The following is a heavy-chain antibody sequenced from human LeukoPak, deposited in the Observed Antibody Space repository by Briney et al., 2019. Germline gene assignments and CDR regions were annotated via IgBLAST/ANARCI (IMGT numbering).Heavy chain of an antibody. CDR1: GGSFSGYY. D-gene: IGHD3-10*01. CDR2: INHSGST. J-gene: IGHJ5*02. Sequence: PSETLSLTCAVYGGSFSGYYWSWLRQPPGKGLEWIGEINHSGSTNYNPSLKSRVTISVDTSKNQFSLKLSSVTVADTAVYYCASYRITMVRGVNRWFDPWGQGTLVTVSS. CDR3: ASYRITMVRGVNRWFDP. V-gene: IGHV4-34*01.